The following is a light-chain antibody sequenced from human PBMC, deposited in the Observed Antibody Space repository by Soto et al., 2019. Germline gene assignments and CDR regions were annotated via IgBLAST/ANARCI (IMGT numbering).Light chain of an antibody. CDR1: SSDVGSYNY. CDR2: EVS. J-gene: IGLJ3*02. V-gene: IGLV2-14*01. Sequence: QSALTQPASVSGSPGQSITISCTGTSSDVGSYNYVSWYQQNPGKAPKLMIYEVSNRPSGVSHRFSGSRSGNTASLTISGLQSEDEADYYCISYTTSNPWVFGGGTKLTVL. CDR3: ISYTTSNPWV.